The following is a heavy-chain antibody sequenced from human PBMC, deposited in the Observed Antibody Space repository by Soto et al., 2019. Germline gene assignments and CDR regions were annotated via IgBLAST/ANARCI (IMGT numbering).Heavy chain of an antibody. J-gene: IGHJ4*02. V-gene: IGHV4-59*01. CDR3: ALRSMAVVPEY. Sequence: QVQLQESGPGLVKPSETLSLTCAVSGDSISSYYCMRIRQPPGKGLESIGYLYYGRSANYNPSLKSRVTLSVDTSTNQCSLTLSSMTAADPAVYYCALRSMAVVPEYWGQGTLVTVSS. D-gene: IGHD3-22*01. CDR1: GDSISSYY. CDR2: LYYGRSA.